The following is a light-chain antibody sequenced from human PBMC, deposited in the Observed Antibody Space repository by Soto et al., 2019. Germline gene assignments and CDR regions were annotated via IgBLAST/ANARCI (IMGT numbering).Light chain of an antibody. J-gene: IGKJ1*01. CDR1: ESISSW. V-gene: IGKV1-5*01. CDR3: QDYSPYSWT. Sequence: IQLTQSPSTLSASVGDTVTITCRASESISSWLAWYQEKPGKAPNLLIYDASSLESGVPSRFSGSGSGTEFTLTISSLQPDDFATYYCQDYSPYSWTFGQGTKV. CDR2: DAS.